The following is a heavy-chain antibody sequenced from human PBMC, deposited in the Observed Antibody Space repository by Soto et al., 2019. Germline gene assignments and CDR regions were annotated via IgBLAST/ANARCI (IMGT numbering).Heavy chain of an antibody. CDR1: GFTFSSYA. CDR2: SSGSGSNP. Sequence: EVQVLESGGGLVQPGGSLRLSCAASGFTFSSYAMSWVRQAPGQGLEWVSASSGSGSNPYYADSVKGRFTISRDNSKNTLYLQMNSLRAEDTAVYYCAKTASFTSRDGFDHWGQGTLVTVSS. J-gene: IGHJ4*02. V-gene: IGHV3-23*01. CDR3: AKTASFTSRDGFDH. D-gene: IGHD3-10*01.